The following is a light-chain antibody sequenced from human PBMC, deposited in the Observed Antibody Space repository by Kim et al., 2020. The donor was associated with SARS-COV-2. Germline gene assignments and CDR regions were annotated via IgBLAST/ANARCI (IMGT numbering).Light chain of an antibody. Sequence: EIVLTQSPGTLSLSPGERATLSCRASQSVSNNYLAWCQQKPGQAPSLLIYGASSRANGTPDRFSGSGSGTDFTLTINRLEPEDFADYYCRQYGNSPITFGQGTRLEIK. J-gene: IGKJ5*01. CDR2: GAS. CDR1: QSVSNNY. V-gene: IGKV3-20*01. CDR3: RQYGNSPIT.